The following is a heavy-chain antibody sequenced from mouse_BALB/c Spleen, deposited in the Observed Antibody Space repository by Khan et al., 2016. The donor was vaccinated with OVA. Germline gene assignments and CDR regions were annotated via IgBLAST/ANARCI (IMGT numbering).Heavy chain of an antibody. CDR3: ARQPCYHCYALDY. Sequence: QVQLKESGPGLVAPSQSLSITCTISGFSLTSYGIHWVRQPPGKGLEWLVVIWSDGSTTYNSTLKSRLSITKDNSKSQVFLKMNSLQTDDTAMYYCARQPCYHCYALDYWGQGTSVTVSS. CDR2: IWSDGST. V-gene: IGHV2-6-1*01. J-gene: IGHJ4*01. CDR1: GFSLTSYG.